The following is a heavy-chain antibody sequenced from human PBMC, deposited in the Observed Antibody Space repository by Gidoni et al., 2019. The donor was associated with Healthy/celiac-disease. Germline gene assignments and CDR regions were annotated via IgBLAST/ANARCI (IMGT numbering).Heavy chain of an antibody. D-gene: IGHD2-15*01. CDR1: GGTLSSDS. V-gene: IGHV3-21*01. CDR2: IRSSSSYI. J-gene: IGHJ3*02. CDR3: ARAVACSVGSCSLDAFAI. Sequence: EVQLVESGGGLVKRGGSLRLTGAAAGGTLSSDSMHWVRQAPGKGLECVSSIRSSSSYIYSAASVQRRFTISRDTATNSLYLPMHSLCAADTAVYYCARAVACSVGSCSLDAFAIWGQGTMVTVSS.